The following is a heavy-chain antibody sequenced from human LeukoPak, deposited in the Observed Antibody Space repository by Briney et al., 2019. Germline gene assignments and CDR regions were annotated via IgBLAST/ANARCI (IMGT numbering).Heavy chain of an antibody. CDR1: GFTFSDYT. Sequence: GGSLRLSCAVSGFTFSDYTMNWVRHATGKGRECVSSISSSSTSIYYADSVKGRFTISRDNAKNSLYLQMNSLRAEDTAMYYCARDFAVMAYWGQGTLVTVSS. V-gene: IGHV3-21*03. CDR2: ISSSSTSI. D-gene: IGHD2-21*01. CDR3: ARDFAVMAY. J-gene: IGHJ4*02.